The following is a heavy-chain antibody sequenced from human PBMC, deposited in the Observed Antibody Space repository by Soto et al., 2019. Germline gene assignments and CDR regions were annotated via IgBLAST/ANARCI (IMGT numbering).Heavy chain of an antibody. J-gene: IGHJ6*02. CDR1: GYTFTSYA. CDR3: ARLDNYGDFYYYYGMDV. CDR2: INAGNGNT. D-gene: IGHD4-17*01. V-gene: IGHV1-3*01. Sequence: QVQLVQSGAEVKKPGASVKVSCKASGYTFTSYAMHWVRQAPGQRLEWMGWINAGNGNTKYSQKFQGRVTITRDTSASTAYMELSSLRSEDTAVYYCARLDNYGDFYYYYGMDVWGQGTTVTVFS.